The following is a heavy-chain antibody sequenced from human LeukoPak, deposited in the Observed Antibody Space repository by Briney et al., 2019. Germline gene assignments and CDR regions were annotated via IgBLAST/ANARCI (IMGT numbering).Heavy chain of an antibody. D-gene: IGHD3-22*01. J-gene: IGHJ4*02. CDR2: IIPIFGTA. CDR1: GGTFSSYA. Sequence: SVKVSCKASGGTFSSYAIRWVRQAPGQGLEWMGRIIPIFGTANYAQKFQGRVTMTEDTSTDTAYMELSSLRSEDTAVYYCATDFYSSGYYYWGQGTLVTVSS. CDR3: ATDFYSSGYYY. V-gene: IGHV1-69*06.